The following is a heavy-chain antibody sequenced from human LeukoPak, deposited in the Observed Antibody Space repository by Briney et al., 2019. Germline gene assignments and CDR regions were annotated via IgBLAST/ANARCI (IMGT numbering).Heavy chain of an antibody. V-gene: IGHV3-72*01. CDR3: ASIRGTFGY. CDR2: TRNKANSYIT. J-gene: IGHJ4*02. CDR1: GFTFIDHF. Sequence: GGALRLSCAASGFTFIDHFLDGVRQAAGRGVEWVGRTRNKANSYITEYAAPVKGRFTISRDDSKNSLCLQRSSLKTDDTAMYYCASIRGTFGYWGQGTMVNVSS. D-gene: IGHD1-26*01.